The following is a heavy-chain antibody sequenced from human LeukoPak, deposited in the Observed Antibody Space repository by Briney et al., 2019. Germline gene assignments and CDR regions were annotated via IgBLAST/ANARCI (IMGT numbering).Heavy chain of an antibody. CDR3: ARDSHSHANDY. J-gene: IGHJ4*02. V-gene: IGHV4-4*07. CDR2: CYTNGGT. D-gene: IGHD1-26*01. Sequence: SETLSLTCTVSGASISSYYWGWIRQPAGKGLEWIGRCYTNGGTNYNPSLKSRVTISVDTSKNQFSLKLSSVTAADTAVYYCARDSHSHANDYWGQGTLVTVSS. CDR1: GASISSYY.